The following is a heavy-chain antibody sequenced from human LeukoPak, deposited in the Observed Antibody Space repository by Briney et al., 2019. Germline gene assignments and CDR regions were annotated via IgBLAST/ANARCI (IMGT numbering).Heavy chain of an antibody. CDR3: ARLVDSSGYYFDY. V-gene: IGHV4-39*01. CDR1: GGSISSSSYY. CDR2: IYYSGST. J-gene: IGHJ4*02. D-gene: IGHD3-22*01. Sequence: SETLSLTCTVSGGSISSSSYYWGWIRQPPGKGLEWIGSIYYSGSTYYNPSLKSRVTISVDTSKNQFSLKLSSVTAADTAVYYCARLVDSSGYYFDYWGQGTLVTVSS.